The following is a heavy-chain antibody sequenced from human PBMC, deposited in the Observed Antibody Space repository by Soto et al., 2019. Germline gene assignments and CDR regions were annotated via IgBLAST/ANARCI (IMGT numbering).Heavy chain of an antibody. CDR1: GGIFSTYA. CDR3: ARDRDDYGSGNYYNRIDF. CDR2: IIPIFGTP. D-gene: IGHD3-10*01. Sequence: QVQLVQSGAEVKKPGSSVKVSCKASGGIFSTYAISWLRRAPGQGLEWMGGIIPIFGTPNYAQRFQGRVTITADKSTSTDYMELSRLRSEDTAVYYCARDRDDYGSGNYYNRIDFWGQGTLVTVSS. V-gene: IGHV1-69*06. J-gene: IGHJ4*02.